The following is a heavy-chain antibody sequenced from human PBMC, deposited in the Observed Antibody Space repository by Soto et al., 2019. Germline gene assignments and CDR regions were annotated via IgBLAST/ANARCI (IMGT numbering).Heavy chain of an antibody. Sequence: SETLSLTCAVSGYSISNGDYWGWIRQAPGKGLEWIGSVYYSGSTHYEPSLRGRIAISVDTLKNQFSLRLPSVTAADTAMYFCARNTSTYFDTWGQGIPVTVSS. CDR3: ARNTSTYFDT. V-gene: IGHV4-38-2*01. CDR2: VYYSGST. J-gene: IGHJ4*02. CDR1: GYSISNGDY.